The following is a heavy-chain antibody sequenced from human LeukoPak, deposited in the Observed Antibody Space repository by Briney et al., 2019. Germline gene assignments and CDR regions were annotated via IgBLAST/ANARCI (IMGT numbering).Heavy chain of an antibody. J-gene: IGHJ4*02. D-gene: IGHD2-15*01. CDR1: GFTFSSYS. CDR3: TTRYCSGGSCYS. V-gene: IGHV3-15*01. CDR2: IKSKTDGGTT. Sequence: PGGSLRLSCAASGFTFSSYSMSWVRQAPGKGLEWVGRIKSKTDGGTTDYAAPVKGRFTISRDDSKNTLYLQMNSLKTEDTAVYYCTTRYCSGGSCYSWGQGTLVTVSS.